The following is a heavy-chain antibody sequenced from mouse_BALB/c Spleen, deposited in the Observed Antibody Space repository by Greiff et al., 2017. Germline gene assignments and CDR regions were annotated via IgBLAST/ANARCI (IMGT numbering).Heavy chain of an antibody. CDR2: INPSTGYT. D-gene: IGHD1-1*01. CDR1: GYTFTSYW. J-gene: IGHJ4*01. Sequence: VQLQQSGAELAKPGASVKMSCKASGYTFTSYWMHWVKQRPGQGLEWIGYINPSTGYTEYNQKFKDKATLTADKSSSTACMQLSSLTSEDSAVYYCARDGSSRYAMDYWGQGTSVTVSS. V-gene: IGHV1-7*01. CDR3: ARDGSSRYAMDY.